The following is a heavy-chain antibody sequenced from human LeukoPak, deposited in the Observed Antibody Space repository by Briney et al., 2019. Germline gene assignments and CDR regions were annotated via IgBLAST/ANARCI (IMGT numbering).Heavy chain of an antibody. V-gene: IGHV4-59*12. J-gene: IGHJ4*02. CDR1: GGSISSYY. D-gene: IGHD3-3*01. Sequence: SETLSLTCTVSGGSISSYYWSWIRQPPGKGLEWIGYIYYSGSTNYNPSLKSRVTISVDTSKNQFSLKLSSVTAADTAVYYCARTNTYDFWSGYYIGWGQGTLVTVSS. CDR3: ARTNTYDFWSGYYIG. CDR2: IYYSGST.